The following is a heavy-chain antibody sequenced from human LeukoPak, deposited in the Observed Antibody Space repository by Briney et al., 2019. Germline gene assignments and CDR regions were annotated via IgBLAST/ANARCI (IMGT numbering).Heavy chain of an antibody. V-gene: IGHV3-74*01. CDR2: INNDGSST. J-gene: IGHJ4*02. CDR1: GFTFTSYW. CDR3: AKDMGYTFGHAFDY. Sequence: GGSLRLSCTASGFTFTSYWMQWVRQAPGEGLVWVSCINNDGSSTNYADSVKGRFTISRDNSKNTLYLQMNSLRTEDTAMYYCAKDMGYTFGHAFDYWGQGTLVTVSS. D-gene: IGHD5-18*01.